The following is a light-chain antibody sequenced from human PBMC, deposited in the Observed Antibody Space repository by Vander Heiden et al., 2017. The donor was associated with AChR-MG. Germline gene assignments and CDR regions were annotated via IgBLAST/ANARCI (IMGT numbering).Light chain of an antibody. CDR2: GAS. V-gene: IGKV3-20*01. CDR1: QSVSSSY. Sequence: EIVLTQSPGTLSLSPGERATLSCRASQSVSSSYLAWYQQKPGQAPRLLIYGASGRATGIPDRFSGSGSGTDFTLTISRLEPEDFAVYYCQQDGSSPQTFGQRTKVEIK. CDR3: QQDGSSPQT. J-gene: IGKJ1*01.